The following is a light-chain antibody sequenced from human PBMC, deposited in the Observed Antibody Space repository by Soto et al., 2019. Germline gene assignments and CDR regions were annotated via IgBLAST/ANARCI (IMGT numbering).Light chain of an antibody. Sequence: QSALTQPASVSGSPGQSITISCTGTSSDVGGYNYVSWYQQHPGKAPKLLIYFNIQRPSGVPDRFSGSKSGTSASLAISGLQSEDEADYYCAAWDDSLNGYVFGTGTKLTVL. V-gene: IGLV2-14*01. J-gene: IGLJ1*01. CDR1: SSDVGGYNY. CDR2: FNI. CDR3: AAWDDSLNGYV.